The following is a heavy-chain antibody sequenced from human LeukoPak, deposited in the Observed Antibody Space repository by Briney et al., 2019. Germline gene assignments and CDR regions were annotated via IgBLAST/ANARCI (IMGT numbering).Heavy chain of an antibody. V-gene: IGHV3-23*01. CDR2: INAGGDTT. Sequence: PGGSLRLSCAASGFTFNTYAMSWVRQAPGKGLEWVSSINAGGDTTYFADSVRGRFTISRDNSKNTLHLQMNSLRVEDTAVYYCARDHSAGGMDVWGQGTTVTVSS. CDR1: GFTFNTYA. D-gene: IGHD2-15*01. CDR3: ARDHSAGGMDV. J-gene: IGHJ6*02.